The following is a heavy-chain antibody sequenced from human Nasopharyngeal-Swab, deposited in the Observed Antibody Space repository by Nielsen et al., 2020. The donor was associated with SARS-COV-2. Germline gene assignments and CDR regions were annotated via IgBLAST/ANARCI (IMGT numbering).Heavy chain of an antibody. J-gene: IGHJ6*02. CDR2: IYSGGSST. Sequence: GASLQISCAASGFTFSSYAMSWVRQAPGKGLEWVSVIYSGGSSTYYADSVKGRFTISRDNSKNTLYLQMNSLRAEDTAVYYCANLLFSSSWYEGYYYGMDVWGQGTTVTVSS. V-gene: IGHV3-23*03. D-gene: IGHD6-13*01. CDR3: ANLLFSSSWYEGYYYGMDV. CDR1: GFTFSSYA.